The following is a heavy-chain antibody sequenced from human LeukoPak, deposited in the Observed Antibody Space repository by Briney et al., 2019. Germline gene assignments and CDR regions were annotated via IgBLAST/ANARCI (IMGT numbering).Heavy chain of an antibody. D-gene: IGHD2-2*01. V-gene: IGHV3-30-3*01. J-gene: IGHJ4*02. Sequence: GGSLRLSCAAFGFSFSSYAMHWVRQAPGKGLEWMATISDDGNNKYYADSVKGRFTISRDNSKNTLFLQMNSLRAEDTAVYYCARADIVVVPAHWGQGTLVTVSS. CDR2: ISDDGNNK. CDR3: ARADIVVVPAH. CDR1: GFSFSSYA.